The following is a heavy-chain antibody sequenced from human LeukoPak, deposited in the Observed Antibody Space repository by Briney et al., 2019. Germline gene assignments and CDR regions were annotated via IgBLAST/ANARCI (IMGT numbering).Heavy chain of an antibody. J-gene: IGHJ4*02. CDR3: ERVEISSSWFSDY. CDR1: GFTFSSYW. Sequence: GRSLRLSCAAPGFTFSSYWMHWVRQAPGSGLVWVSRINTDGSDTTYADSVKGRFTISRDNAKNTLYLQMNSLRAEDTAVYYCERVEISSSWFSDYWGQGTLVTVSS. CDR2: INTDGSDT. V-gene: IGHV3-74*03. D-gene: IGHD6-13*01.